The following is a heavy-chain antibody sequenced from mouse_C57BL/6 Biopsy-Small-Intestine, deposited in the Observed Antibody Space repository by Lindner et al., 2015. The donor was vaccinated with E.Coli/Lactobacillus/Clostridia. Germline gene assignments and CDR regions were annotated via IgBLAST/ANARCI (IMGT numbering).Heavy chain of an antibody. Sequence: VQLQESGAELVRPGTSVKVSCKASGYAFTNYLIEWVKQRPGQGLEWIGVINPGSGGTNYNEKFKGKATLTADKSSSTAYMQLSSLTSEDSAVYFCARGRRSYWYFDAWGTGTTVTVSS. J-gene: IGHJ1*03. V-gene: IGHV1-54*01. CDR2: INPGSGGT. CDR3: ARGRRSYWYFDA. CDR1: GYAFTNYL.